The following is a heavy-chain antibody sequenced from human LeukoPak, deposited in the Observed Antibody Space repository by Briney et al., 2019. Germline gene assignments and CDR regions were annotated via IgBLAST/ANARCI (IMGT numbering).Heavy chain of an antibody. Sequence: SETLSLTCTVSGGSISSGDYYWSWIRQPPGKGLEWIGYIYYSGSTYYNPSLKSRVTISVDTSKNQFSLKLSSVTAADTAVYYCARGVDVVVPAAIGGAFDIWGQGTMVTVSS. D-gene: IGHD2-2*01. J-gene: IGHJ3*02. CDR1: GGSISSGDYY. CDR3: ARGVDVVVPAAIGGAFDI. CDR2: IYYSGST. V-gene: IGHV4-30-4*08.